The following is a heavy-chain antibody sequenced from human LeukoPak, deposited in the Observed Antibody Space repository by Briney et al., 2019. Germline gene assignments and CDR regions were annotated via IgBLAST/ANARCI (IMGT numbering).Heavy chain of an antibody. J-gene: IGHJ4*02. D-gene: IGHD1-26*01. Sequence: SVKVSCKASGGTFGSYAISWVRQAPGQGLEWMGRIIPILGIANYAQKFQGRVTITADKSTSTAYMELSSLRSEDTAVYYCAREVGATSLRYWGQGTLVTVSS. CDR3: AREVGATSLRY. CDR2: IIPILGIA. CDR1: GGTFGSYA. V-gene: IGHV1-69*04.